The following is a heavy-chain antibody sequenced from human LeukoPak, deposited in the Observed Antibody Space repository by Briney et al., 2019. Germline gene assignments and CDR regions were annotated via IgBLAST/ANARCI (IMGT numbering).Heavy chain of an antibody. CDR3: ARGVKTGIQLWSRLGFYYYYMDV. J-gene: IGHJ6*03. CDR1: GYTFTSNY. Sequence: GASVKVSCKASGYTFTSNYMHWVRQAPGQGLEWMGIINPSGGTTIYAQKFQGRVTMTRDTSTSTVYMELSSLRSEDTAVYYCARGVKTGIQLWSRLGFYYYYMDVWGKGTTVTISS. CDR2: INPSGGTT. D-gene: IGHD5-18*01. V-gene: IGHV1-46*01.